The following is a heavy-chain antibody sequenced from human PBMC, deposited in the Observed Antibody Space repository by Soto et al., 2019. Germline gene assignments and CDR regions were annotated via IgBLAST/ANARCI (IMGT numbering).Heavy chain of an antibody. CDR3: ARTHSGRYYSVFNY. CDR1: NFSISSGYY. J-gene: IGHJ4*02. Sequence: SETLSLTCVVSNFSISSGYYWGWIRQSPGKGLEWIASIYRSGTTSYNPSLKSRVTISVDPSKNQFSLMLTAVTAADTAVYYCARTHSGRYYSVFNYWGRGSLVTVSS. CDR2: IYRSGTT. V-gene: IGHV4-38-2*01. D-gene: IGHD1-26*01.